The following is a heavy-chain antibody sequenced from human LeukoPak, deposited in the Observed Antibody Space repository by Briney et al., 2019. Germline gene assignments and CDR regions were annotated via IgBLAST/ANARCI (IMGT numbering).Heavy chain of an antibody. D-gene: IGHD6-13*01. Sequence: ASVKVSCKASGYTFTGYYMHWVRQAPGQGLEWMGWINPNSGGTNYAQKFQGRVTMTRDTSISTAYMELSRLRSDDTAVYYCARAAELIAAALGVPIPFDYWGQGTLVTVSS. CDR3: ARAAELIAAALGVPIPFDY. CDR1: GYTFTGYY. J-gene: IGHJ4*02. V-gene: IGHV1-2*02. CDR2: INPNSGGT.